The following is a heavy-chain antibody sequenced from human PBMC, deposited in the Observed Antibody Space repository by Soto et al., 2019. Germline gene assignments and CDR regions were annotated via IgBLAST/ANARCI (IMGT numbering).Heavy chain of an antibody. Sequence: GGSLRLSCAASGFTFSSYGMHLVRQAPGKGLECVSGISYDGSNKYYADSVKGRFTISRDNSKNTLYLQMNSLRAEDTAVYYCAKDDRYCSSTRPRGWCMPSFDPWAREPWSPSPQ. CDR1: GFTFSSYG. V-gene: IGHV3-30*18. CDR3: AKDDRYCSSTRPRGWCMPSFDP. CDR2: ISYDGSNK. J-gene: IGHJ5*02. D-gene: IGHD2-2*01.